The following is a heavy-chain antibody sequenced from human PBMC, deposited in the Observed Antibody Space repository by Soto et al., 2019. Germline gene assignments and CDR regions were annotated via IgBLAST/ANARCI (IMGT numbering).Heavy chain of an antibody. Sequence: SETLSLTCTVSGDSMSSYYWTWIRQPPGRGLDWIGYIFHSGSTNYSPSLKNRVTMSLDTSKNQFSLRLSSVTAADTAVYYCARDKKVATGAFDSWGQGTLVTVSS. CDR2: IFHSGST. D-gene: IGHD5-12*01. CDR1: GDSMSSYY. V-gene: IGHV4-59*01. J-gene: IGHJ4*02. CDR3: ARDKKVATGAFDS.